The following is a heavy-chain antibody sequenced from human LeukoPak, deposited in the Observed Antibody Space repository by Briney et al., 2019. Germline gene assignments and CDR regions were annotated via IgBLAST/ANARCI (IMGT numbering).Heavy chain of an antibody. V-gene: IGHV1-69*13. CDR1: GGTFSSYA. CDR2: IIPIFGTA. D-gene: IGHD6-6*01. Sequence: SVKVSCKASGGTFSSYAISWVRQAPGQGLEWMGGIIPIFGTANYAQKFQGRVTITADESTSTAYMELSSLRSEDAAVYYCARSLEWGAARIDYWGQGTLVTVSS. J-gene: IGHJ4*02. CDR3: ARSLEWGAARIDY.